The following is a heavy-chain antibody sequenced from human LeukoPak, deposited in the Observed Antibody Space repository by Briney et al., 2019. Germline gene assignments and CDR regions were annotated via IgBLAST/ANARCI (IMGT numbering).Heavy chain of an antibody. CDR3: ARGHYYDSSGYYYALSY. Sequence: ASVKVSCKASGYTFTGYYIHWVRQAPGQGLEWMGWINPNSGGTNYAQKFQGRVTMTRDTSTSTVYMELSSLRSEDTAVYYCARGHYYDSSGYYYALSYWGQGTLVTVSS. J-gene: IGHJ4*02. CDR1: GYTFTGYY. CDR2: INPNSGGT. D-gene: IGHD3-22*01. V-gene: IGHV1-2*02.